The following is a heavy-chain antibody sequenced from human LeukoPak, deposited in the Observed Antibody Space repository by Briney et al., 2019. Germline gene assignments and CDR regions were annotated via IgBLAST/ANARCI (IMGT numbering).Heavy chain of an antibody. D-gene: IGHD4-17*01. CDR1: GFTSSSHA. CDR2: IDISGDNA. Sequence: PGGSLRLSCAGSGFTSSSHAMCWVRQAPGRGLEWVSSIDISGDNAHYADSVKGRFTISRDNSKNTLYLQMDSLRAEDSAVYYCANEIRPNDYWGQGTLVTVSS. J-gene: IGHJ4*02. CDR3: ANEIRPNDY. V-gene: IGHV3-23*01.